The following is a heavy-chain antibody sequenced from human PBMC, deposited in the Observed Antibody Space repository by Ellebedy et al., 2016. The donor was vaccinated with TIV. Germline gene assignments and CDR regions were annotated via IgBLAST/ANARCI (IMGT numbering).Heavy chain of an antibody. CDR3: ARSSGWDRFDY. CDR1: GGSISNYY. CDR2: VSYSWST. J-gene: IGHJ4*02. V-gene: IGHV4-59*01. Sequence: MPSETLSLTCTVSGGSISNYYWNWIRQPPGKGLEWIGYVSYSWSTSYNPSLKSRVTISVDTSKNQFSLKVSSVSAADTAVYYCARSSGWDRFDYWGQGTLVTVSS. D-gene: IGHD6-19*01.